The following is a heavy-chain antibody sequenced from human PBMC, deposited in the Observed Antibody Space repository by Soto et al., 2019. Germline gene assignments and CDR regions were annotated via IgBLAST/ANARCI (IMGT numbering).Heavy chain of an antibody. CDR2: IYYLGRT. J-gene: IGHJ4*02. D-gene: IGHD3-10*01. Sequence: SETLSLTCSVSGGSMSEYLWSWIRQSQGKGLEWIGYIYYLGRTDENPSLKSRVTISVDTSKRQFSLRLTSVTAADTALYYCARDGYDGSGSPYPAYWGPGTKVTV. CDR1: GGSMSEYL. CDR3: ARDGYDGSGSPYPAY. V-gene: IGHV4-59*01.